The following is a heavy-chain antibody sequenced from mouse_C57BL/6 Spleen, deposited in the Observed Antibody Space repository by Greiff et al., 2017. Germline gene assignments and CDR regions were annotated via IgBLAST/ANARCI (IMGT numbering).Heavy chain of an antibody. V-gene: IGHV1-50*01. CDR2: IDPSDSYT. Sequence: QVQLKQPGAELVKPGASVKLSCKASGYTFTSYWMQWVKQRPGQGLEWIGEIDPSDSYTNYNQKFKGKATLTVDTSSSTAYMQLSSLTSEDSAVYYCARGTRYFDYWGQGTTLTVSS. J-gene: IGHJ2*01. D-gene: IGHD3-3*01. CDR1: GYTFTSYW. CDR3: ARGTRYFDY.